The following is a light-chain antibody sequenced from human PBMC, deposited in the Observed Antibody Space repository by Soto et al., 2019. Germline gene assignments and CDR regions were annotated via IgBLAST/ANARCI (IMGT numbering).Light chain of an antibody. V-gene: IGLV1-47*01. Sequence: QSALTQPPSASGTPGQRLTISCSGSSSNIGSNYVYWYQQVPGTAPKLLIYRDNQRPSGVPDRFSGSRSGASASLAITGLRSEDEADYYCAAWDDNLSGGVFGGGTKLTVL. J-gene: IGLJ3*02. CDR1: SSNIGSNY. CDR3: AAWDDNLSGGV. CDR2: RDN.